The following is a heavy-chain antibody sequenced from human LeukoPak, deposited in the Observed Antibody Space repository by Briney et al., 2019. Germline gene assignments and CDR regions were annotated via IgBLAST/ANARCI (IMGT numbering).Heavy chain of an antibody. D-gene: IGHD3-22*01. CDR3: ARGSDYDSSGYYRYWYFDL. V-gene: IGHV4-34*01. CDR2: INHSGST. CDR1: GGSFSGYC. Sequence: NPSETLSLTCAVYGGSFSGYCWSWIRQPPGKGLEWIGEINHSGSTNYNPSLKSRVTISVDTSKNQFSLKLSSVTAADTAVYYCARGSDYDSSGYYRYWYFDLWGRGTLVTVSS. J-gene: IGHJ2*01.